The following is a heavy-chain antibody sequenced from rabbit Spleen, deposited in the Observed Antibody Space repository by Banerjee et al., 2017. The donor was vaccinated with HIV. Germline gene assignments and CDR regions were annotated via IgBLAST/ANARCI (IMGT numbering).Heavy chain of an antibody. D-gene: IGHD4-1*01. CDR1: GVSFSGGSY. CDR2: IDTGSSGFT. V-gene: IGHV1S40*01. CDR3: ARDLAGVIGWNFGW. J-gene: IGHJ4*01. Sequence: QSLEESGGDLVKPGASLTVTCKASGVSFSGGSYMCWVRQAPGKGLEWIVCIDTGSSGFTYFANWAKGRFTISKTSSTTVTLQMTSLTAADTATYFCARDLAGVIGWNFGWWGPGTLVTVS.